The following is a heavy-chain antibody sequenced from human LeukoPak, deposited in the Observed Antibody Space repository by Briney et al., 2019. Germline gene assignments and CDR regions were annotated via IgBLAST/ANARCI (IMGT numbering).Heavy chain of an antibody. CDR2: ISYDGSNK. Sequence: PGRSLRLSCAASGFTFSSYALHWVRQAPGKGLEWVAVISYDGSNKYYADSVKGRFTISRDNSKNTLYLQMNSLRAEDTAVYYCARSDIVVVVAASGAFDIWGQGTMVTVSS. CDR3: ARSDIVVVVAASGAFDI. J-gene: IGHJ3*02. V-gene: IGHV3-30-3*01. D-gene: IGHD2-15*01. CDR1: GFTFSSYA.